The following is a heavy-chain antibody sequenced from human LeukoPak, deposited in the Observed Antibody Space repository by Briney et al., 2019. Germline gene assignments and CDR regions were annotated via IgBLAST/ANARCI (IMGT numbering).Heavy chain of an antibody. CDR1: GFTFSSYA. V-gene: IGHV3-23*01. D-gene: IGHD5-18*01. CDR3: AKDLLAQLWFSGLDY. Sequence: HAGGSLRLSCAASGFTFSSYAMSWVRQAPGKGLEWVSAISGSGGSTYYADSVKGRFTISRDNSKNTLYLQMNSLRTEDTAVYYCAKDLLAQLWFSGLDYWGQGTLVTVSS. J-gene: IGHJ4*02. CDR2: ISGSGGST.